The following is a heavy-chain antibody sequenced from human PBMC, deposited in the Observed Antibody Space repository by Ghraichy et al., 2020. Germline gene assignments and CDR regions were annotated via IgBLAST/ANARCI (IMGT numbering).Heavy chain of an antibody. D-gene: IGHD3-10*01. J-gene: IGHJ5*02. CDR3: AKISRARYYYGSGGPGWFDP. Sequence: GGSLRLSCAASGFTFSSYAMSWVRQAPGKGLEWVSAISGSGGSTYYADSVKGRFTISRDNSKNTLYLQMNSLRAEDTAVYYCAKISRARYYYGSGGPGWFDPWGQGTLVTVSS. V-gene: IGHV3-23*01. CDR2: ISGSGGST. CDR1: GFTFSSYA.